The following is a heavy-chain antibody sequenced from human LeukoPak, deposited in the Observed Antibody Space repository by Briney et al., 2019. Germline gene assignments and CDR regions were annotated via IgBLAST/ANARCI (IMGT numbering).Heavy chain of an antibody. CDR1: GFTFSSYS. D-gene: IGHD6-6*01. Sequence: PGGSLRLSCAASGFTFSSYSMNWVRQAPGKGLEWVSYISSSSSTIYSADSVKGRFTISRDNAKNSLYLQMNSLRDEDTAVYYCARAHGGGYSSSSGYSMDVWGQGTTVIVSS. V-gene: IGHV3-48*02. CDR3: ARAHGGGYSSSSGYSMDV. CDR2: ISSSSSTI. J-gene: IGHJ6*02.